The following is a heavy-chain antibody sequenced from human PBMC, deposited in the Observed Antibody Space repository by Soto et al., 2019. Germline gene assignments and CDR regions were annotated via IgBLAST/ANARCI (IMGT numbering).Heavy chain of an antibody. CDR2: IYYSGST. CDR3: ARLHSGYDYYDY. Sequence: SETLSLTCTVSGGSISSSSYYWGWIRQPPGKGLEWIGSIYYSGSTYYNPSLKSRVTISVDTSKNQFSLKLSSVTAADTGVYYCARLHSGYDYYDYWGQGTLVTVS. V-gene: IGHV4-39*01. J-gene: IGHJ4*02. CDR1: GGSISSSSYY. D-gene: IGHD5-12*01.